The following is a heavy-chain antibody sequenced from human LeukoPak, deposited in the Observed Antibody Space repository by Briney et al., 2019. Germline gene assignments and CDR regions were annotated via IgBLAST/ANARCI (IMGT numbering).Heavy chain of an antibody. D-gene: IGHD6-6*01. V-gene: IGHV4-61*02. CDR3: ARGYGSSSYNWFDP. CDR1: GGSISSGSYY. Sequence: SETLSLTCTVSGGSISSGSYYWSWIRQPAGKGLEWIGRIYTSGSTNYNPSLKSRVTISIDTSKNQFSLKLSSVTAADTAVYYCARGYGSSSYNWFDPWGQGTLVTVSS. CDR2: IYTSGST. J-gene: IGHJ5*02.